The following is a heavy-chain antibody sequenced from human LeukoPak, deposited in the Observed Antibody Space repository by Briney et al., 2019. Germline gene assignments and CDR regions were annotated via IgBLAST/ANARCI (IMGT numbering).Heavy chain of an antibody. CDR3: AREEIPIDAFDI. CDR2: INHSGST. D-gene: IGHD2-21*01. Sequence: SETLSLTCAVYGGSFSGYYWSWIRQPPGKGLEWIGEINHSGSTNYNPPLKSRVTISVDTSKNQFSLKLSSVTAADTAVYYCAREEIPIDAFDIWGQGTMVTVSS. V-gene: IGHV4-34*01. CDR1: GGSFSGYY. J-gene: IGHJ3*02.